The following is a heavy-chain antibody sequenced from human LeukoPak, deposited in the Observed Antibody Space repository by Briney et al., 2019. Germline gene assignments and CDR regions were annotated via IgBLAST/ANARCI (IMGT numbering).Heavy chain of an antibody. CDR2: INPNNGGT. D-gene: IGHD2-2*01. CDR3: ARALTSHRIGSFDY. Sequence: ASVKVSCKASGYTFTGYYMHWVRQAPGQGLEWMGRINPNNGGTNYAQKFQGRVTMTRDTSISTAYMELSRLRSDDTAVYYCARALTSHRIGSFDYWGQGTLVTVSS. V-gene: IGHV1-2*06. CDR1: GYTFTGYY. J-gene: IGHJ4*02.